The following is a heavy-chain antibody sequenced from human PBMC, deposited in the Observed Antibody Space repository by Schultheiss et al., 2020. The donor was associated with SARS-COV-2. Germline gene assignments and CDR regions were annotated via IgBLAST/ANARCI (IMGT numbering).Heavy chain of an antibody. Sequence: QTLSLTCAVSGGSISSSNWWSWVRQPPGKALEWLALIYWDDDKRYSPSLQSRLTITKDTSKNQVVLTMTNLGPVDTATYYCAHRQVVGATYDFWGQGTLVTVSS. CDR2: IYWDDDK. D-gene: IGHD1-26*01. CDR1: GGSISSSNW. V-gene: IGHV2-5*08. J-gene: IGHJ4*02. CDR3: AHRQVVGATYDF.